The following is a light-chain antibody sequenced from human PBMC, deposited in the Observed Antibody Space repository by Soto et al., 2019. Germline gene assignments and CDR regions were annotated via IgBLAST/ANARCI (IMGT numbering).Light chain of an antibody. V-gene: IGKV3-20*01. CDR1: KSVSSSY. CDR3: QQYCXSPT. J-gene: IGKJ1*01. CDR2: GSS. Sequence: EIVLTQSPGALSLSPGERATLSCRASKSVSSSYLAWYQQKPGQAPRLLIYGSSSRATGIPYRFSGSGSGTDFTLTISRLEPEDFAVYYCQQYCXSPTFGQGTKV.